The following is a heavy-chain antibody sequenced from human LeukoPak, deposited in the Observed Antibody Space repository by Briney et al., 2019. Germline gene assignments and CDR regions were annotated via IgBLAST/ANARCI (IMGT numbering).Heavy chain of an antibody. J-gene: IGHJ4*02. Sequence: ASVKVSCKASGYTFTGYYMHWVRQAPGQGLEWMGRINPNSGGTNYAQKFQGRVTMTRDTSISTAYMELSRLRPDDTAVYYCARANYYGSGSYYRGIDYWGQGTLVTVSS. V-gene: IGHV1-2*06. CDR3: ARANYYGSGSYYRGIDY. CDR2: INPNSGGT. D-gene: IGHD3-10*01. CDR1: GYTFTGYY.